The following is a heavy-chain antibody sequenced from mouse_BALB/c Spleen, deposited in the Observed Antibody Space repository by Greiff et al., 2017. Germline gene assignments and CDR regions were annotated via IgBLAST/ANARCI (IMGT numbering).Heavy chain of an antibody. V-gene: IGHV3-6*02. CDR1: GYSITSGYY. Sequence: ESGPGLVKPSQSLSLTCSVTGYSITSGYYWNWIRQFPGNKLEWMGYISYDGSNNYNPSLKNRISITRDTSKNQFFLKLNSVTTEDTATYYCAWLLQAWFAYWGQGTLVTVSA. D-gene: IGHD2-3*01. J-gene: IGHJ3*01. CDR3: AWLLQAWFAY. CDR2: ISYDGSN.